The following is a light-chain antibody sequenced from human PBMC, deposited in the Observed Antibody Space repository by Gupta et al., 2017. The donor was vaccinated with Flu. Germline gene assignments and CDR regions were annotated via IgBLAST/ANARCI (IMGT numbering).Light chain of an antibody. CDR3: AAWDETMTGPNFV. J-gene: IGLJ1*01. CDR2: NSH. V-gene: IGLV1-44*01. CDR1: TSNNGGKT. Sequence: QSVLTQPPSASGTPGQRVTIAGSGSTSNNGGKTVNWYQHDPETAPKLLIYNSHQRHSGVSDRVSGSKSGTSASLAISGRESDDEADYYCAAWDETMTGPNFVFGTGTKVIVL.